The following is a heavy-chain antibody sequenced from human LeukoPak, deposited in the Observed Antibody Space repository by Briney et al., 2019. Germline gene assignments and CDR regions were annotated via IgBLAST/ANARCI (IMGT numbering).Heavy chain of an antibody. CDR1: GFTCSGYW. CDR2: IKQDGSET. V-gene: IGHV3-7*01. CDR3: ARGKGVDY. Sequence: GGSLRLYCAAAGFTCSGYWMTWVRQAQGKGLEWVANIKQDGSETYYVDSVKGRFTISRDNARNSLYLQMNSLRAEDTAVYYCARGKGVDYWGQGILVTVSS. J-gene: IGHJ4*02.